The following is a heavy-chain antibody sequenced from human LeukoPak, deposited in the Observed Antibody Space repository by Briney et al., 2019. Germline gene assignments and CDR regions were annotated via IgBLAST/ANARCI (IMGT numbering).Heavy chain of an antibody. CDR1: GYTFTSYG. V-gene: IGHV1-18*01. CDR3: ARLPGIAVAGVFDY. D-gene: IGHD6-19*01. CDR2: ISAYNGNT. Sequence: ASVKVSYKASGYTFTSYGISWVRQAPGQGLEWMGWISAYNGNTNYAQKLQGRVTMTTDTSTSTAYMELRSLRSDDTAVYYCARLPGIAVAGVFDYWGQGTLVTVSS. J-gene: IGHJ4*02.